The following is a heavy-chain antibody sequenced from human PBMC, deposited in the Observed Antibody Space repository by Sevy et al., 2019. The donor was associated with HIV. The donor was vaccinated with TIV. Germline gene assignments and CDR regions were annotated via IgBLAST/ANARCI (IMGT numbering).Heavy chain of an antibody. J-gene: IGHJ2*01. CDR2: INPNNGGT. CDR3: ARSLGRGVPGFWYFDL. V-gene: IGHV1-2*02. Sequence: ASVKVSCKASGYIFSDYYLHWVRQAPGQGLEWLGWINPNNGGTNDAQSFQGRVTMTRDTSIGTAYMERRNLRSDDTAVYYCARSLGRGVPGFWYFDLWGRGTLVTVSS. CDR1: GYIFSDYY. D-gene: IGHD3-10*01.